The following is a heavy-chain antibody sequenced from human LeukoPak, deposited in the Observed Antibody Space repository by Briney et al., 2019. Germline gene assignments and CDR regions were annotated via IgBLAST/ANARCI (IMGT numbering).Heavy chain of an antibody. CDR1: GGSISSGNYY. Sequence: SETLSLTCTVSGGSISSGNYYWSWIRQPAGKGLEWIGRISTSGSTNYDPSLKSRLIISIDKSKNQFSLRLSSATAADTAVYYCASHQYGSGGYYHDYWGQGTLVTVSS. CDR3: ASHQYGSGGYYHDY. CDR2: ISTSGST. D-gene: IGHD3-10*01. V-gene: IGHV4-61*02. J-gene: IGHJ4*02.